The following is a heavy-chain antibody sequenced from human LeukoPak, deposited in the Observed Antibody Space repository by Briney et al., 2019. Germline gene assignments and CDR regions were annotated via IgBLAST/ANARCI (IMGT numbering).Heavy chain of an antibody. CDR2: IIPIFGTA. J-gene: IGHJ6*04. Sequence: ASVKVSCKASGGTFSSYAISWVRQAPGQGLEWMGGIIPIFGTANYAQKFQGRVTITADESTSTAYMELSSLRSEDTVVYYCAREAAAGTLPRPYGMDVWGKGTTVTVSS. CDR3: AREAAAGTLPRPYGMDV. CDR1: GGTFSSYA. D-gene: IGHD6-13*01. V-gene: IGHV1-69*13.